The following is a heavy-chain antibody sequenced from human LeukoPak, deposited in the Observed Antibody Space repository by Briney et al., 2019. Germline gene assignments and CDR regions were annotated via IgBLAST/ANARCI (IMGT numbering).Heavy chain of an antibody. J-gene: IGHJ4*02. Sequence: SETLSLTCTVSGYSISNGYYWGWIRQPPGKGLEWIGSIYHSGSTYYNPSLKSRVTISVDTSKNQFSLKLSSVTAADTAVYYCARAPPKGLSDRYTFGGVIYYFDYWGQGTLVTVSS. CDR2: IYHSGST. CDR3: ARAPPKGLSDRYTFGGVIYYFDY. D-gene: IGHD3-16*02. V-gene: IGHV4-38-2*02. CDR1: GYSISNGYY.